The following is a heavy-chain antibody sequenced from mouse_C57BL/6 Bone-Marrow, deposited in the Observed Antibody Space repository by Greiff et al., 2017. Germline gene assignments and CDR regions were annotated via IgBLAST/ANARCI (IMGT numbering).Heavy chain of an antibody. V-gene: IGHV14-4*01. Sequence: VQLQQSGAELVRPGASGKLSCTASGFNIKDDYIHWVKQRPEKGLEWIGWIDPEIGGTEYASKFQGKATITSDKSSNTAYLQLSSLTSEYTAVYYCSSFVDNYFDFWGQGTPLTVAS. CDR3: SSFVDNYFDF. CDR2: IDPEIGGT. CDR1: GFNIKDDY. J-gene: IGHJ2*01.